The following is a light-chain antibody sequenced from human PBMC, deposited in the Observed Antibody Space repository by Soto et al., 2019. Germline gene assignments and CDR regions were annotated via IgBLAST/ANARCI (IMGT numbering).Light chain of an antibody. Sequence: QSLLRQPPSVSGAPGQRFTISCTGSSSNIGAGYAVHWFQQLPGIAPKLLIFGNNNRPSGVPDRFSGSKSGTSASLAITGLQAEDEGDYYSQSFDRGPSGVHAFGTGTKVTVL. CDR2: GNN. J-gene: IGLJ1*01. CDR1: SSNIGAGYA. V-gene: IGLV1-40*01. CDR3: QSFDRGPSGVHA.